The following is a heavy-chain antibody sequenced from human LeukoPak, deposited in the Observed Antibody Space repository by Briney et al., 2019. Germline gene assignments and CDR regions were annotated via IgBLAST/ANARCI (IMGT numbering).Heavy chain of an antibody. CDR3: ARAKWFGESSWGWFDP. Sequence: SQTLPLTCTVSGGSISSGDYYWSWIRQPPGKGLEWIGYIYYSGSTYYNPSLKSRVTISVDTSKNQFSLKLSSVTAADTAVYYRARAKWFGESSWGWFDPWGQGTLVTVSS. CDR2: IYYSGST. J-gene: IGHJ5*02. V-gene: IGHV4-30-4*01. CDR1: GGSISSGDYY. D-gene: IGHD3-10*01.